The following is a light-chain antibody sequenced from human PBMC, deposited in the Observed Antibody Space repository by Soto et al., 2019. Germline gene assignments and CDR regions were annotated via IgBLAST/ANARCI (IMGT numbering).Light chain of an antibody. V-gene: IGKV3-20*01. CDR1: QSVSSAY. Sequence: EIVLTQSPGTLSLSPGARATLSCRASQSVSSAYLAWYQHKPGQPPTLLIYAASSRVTSIPDRFSGSGSGTALTPTLSTLEPEEFAVYYRQQYGSTSTWPFGQGTKVEVK. J-gene: IGKJ1*01. CDR2: AAS. CDR3: QQYGSTSTWP.